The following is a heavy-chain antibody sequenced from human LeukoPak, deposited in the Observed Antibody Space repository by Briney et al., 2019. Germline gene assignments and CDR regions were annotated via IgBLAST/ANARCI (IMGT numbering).Heavy chain of an antibody. J-gene: IGHJ5*02. CDR2: IYYSGRT. D-gene: IGHD1-26*01. V-gene: IGHV4-59*08. CDR1: GGSISSYY. CDR3: ARFELPNWFDP. Sequence: SETLSLTCTVSGGSISSYYWSWIRQPPGKGLEWIGYIYYSGRTNYKPSPTSRVTIYVDTSKNQFSLKLSSVTAADTAVYYCARFELPNWFDPWGQGTLVAVSS.